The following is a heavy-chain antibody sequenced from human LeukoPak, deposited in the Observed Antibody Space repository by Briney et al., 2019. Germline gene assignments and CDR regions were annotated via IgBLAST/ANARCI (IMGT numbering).Heavy chain of an antibody. CDR1: GFTFSSYW. CDR3: ARDGYHDSSGYFRFDY. V-gene: IGHV3-74*01. D-gene: IGHD3-22*01. CDR2: INTDGSTT. Sequence: GSLRLSCAASGFTFSSYWMHWVRQTPGKGLVWVSRINTDGSTTTYADSVKGRFTISRDNAKNTLYLQMNSLRAEDTAVYYCARDGYHDSSGYFRFDYRGQGTLVTVSS. J-gene: IGHJ4*02.